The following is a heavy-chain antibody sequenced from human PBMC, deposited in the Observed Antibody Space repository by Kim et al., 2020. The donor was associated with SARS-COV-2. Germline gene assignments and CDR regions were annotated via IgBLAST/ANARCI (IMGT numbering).Heavy chain of an antibody. CDR1: GFSLSTSGVG. CDR2: IYWDDDK. CDR3: AHRGSAARSQDYYGSGSLFYYYYGMDV. V-gene: IGHV2-5*02. Sequence: SGPTLVNPTQTLTLTCTFSGFSLSTSGVGVGWIRQPPGKALEWLALIYWDDDKRYSPSLKSRLTITKDTSKNQVVLTMTNMDPVDTATYYCAHRGSAARSQDYYGSGSLFYYYYGMDVWGQGTTVTVSS. J-gene: IGHJ6*02. D-gene: IGHD3-10*01.